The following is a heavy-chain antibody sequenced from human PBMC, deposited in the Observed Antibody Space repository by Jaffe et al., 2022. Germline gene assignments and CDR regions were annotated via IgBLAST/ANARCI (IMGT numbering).Heavy chain of an antibody. CDR3: ARARNRGYYMDV. J-gene: IGHJ6*03. CDR2: IYYSGST. D-gene: IGHD7-27*01. V-gene: IGHV4-59*01. CDR1: GGSISSYY. Sequence: QVQLQESGPGLVKPSETLSLTCTVSGGSISSYYWSWIRQPPGKGLEWIGYIYYSGSTNYNPSLKSRVTISVDTSKNQFSLKLSSVTAADTAVYYCARARNRGYYMDVWGKGTTVTVSS.